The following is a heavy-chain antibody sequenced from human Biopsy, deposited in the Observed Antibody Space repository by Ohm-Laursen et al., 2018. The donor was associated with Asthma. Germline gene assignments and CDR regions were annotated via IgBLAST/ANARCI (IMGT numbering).Heavy chain of an antibody. J-gene: IGHJ4*02. CDR1: GGTFSTFG. D-gene: IGHD4-17*01. V-gene: IGHV1-69*13. CDR3: ARDYDGDYVQRHLPLAY. CDR2: IIPFYGTA. Sequence: SVNASRTASGGTFSTFGISWVRQAPGQGLEWMGRIIPFYGTATYAQNFQGRLTLTADESTSTAYMELSSLRSEDTAVYFCARDYDGDYVQRHLPLAYWGQGTLVTVSS.